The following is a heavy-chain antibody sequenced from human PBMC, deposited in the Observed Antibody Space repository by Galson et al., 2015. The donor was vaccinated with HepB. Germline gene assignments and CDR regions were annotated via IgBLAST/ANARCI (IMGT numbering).Heavy chain of an antibody. Sequence: SVKVSCKASGYTFTSYYMHWVRQAPGQGLEWMGIINPSGGSTSYAQKFQGRVTMTRDTSTSTVYMELSSLRSEDTAVYYCAIGLIVVVPAARGAFDIWGQGTMVTVSS. D-gene: IGHD2-2*01. V-gene: IGHV1-46*03. CDR3: AIGLIVVVPAARGAFDI. J-gene: IGHJ3*02. CDR2: INPSGGST. CDR1: GYTFTSYY.